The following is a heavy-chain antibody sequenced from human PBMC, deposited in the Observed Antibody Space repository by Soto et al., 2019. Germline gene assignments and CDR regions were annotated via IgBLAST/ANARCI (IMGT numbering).Heavy chain of an antibody. CDR3: ARDIAVAGTLTTRVYYYGMDV. CDR2: TYYRSKWYN. Sequence: SQTLSLTCVISGDSVSSNSAAWNWIRQSPSRGLEWLGRTYYRSKWYNDYAVSVKSRITINPDTSKNQFSLQLNSVTPEDTAVYYCARDIAVAGTLTTRVYYYGMDVWGQGTTVTVSS. J-gene: IGHJ6*02. CDR1: GDSVSSNSAA. V-gene: IGHV6-1*01. D-gene: IGHD6-19*01.